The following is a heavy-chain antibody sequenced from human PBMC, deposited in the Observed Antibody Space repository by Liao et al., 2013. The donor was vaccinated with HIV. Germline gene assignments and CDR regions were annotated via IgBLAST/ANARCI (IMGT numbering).Heavy chain of an antibody. CDR2: MYYSGSS. V-gene: IGHV4-39*07. Sequence: QLQLQESGPGLVKPSETLSLTCTVSGGSISSSSYYWGWIRQPPGKGLEWIGSMYYSGSSYYNPSLKSRVTISVDRSKNQFSLKLSSVTAADTAVYYCARGGDYDFWNGYSQFSNWGQGTLVTVSS. CDR3: ARGGDYDFWNGYSQFSN. J-gene: IGHJ4*02. CDR1: GGSISSSSYY. D-gene: IGHD3/OR15-3a*01.